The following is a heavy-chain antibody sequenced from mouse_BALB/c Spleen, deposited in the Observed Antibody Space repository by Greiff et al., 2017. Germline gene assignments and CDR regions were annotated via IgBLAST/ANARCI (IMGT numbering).Heavy chain of an antibody. V-gene: IGHV3-8*02. Sequence: DVQLQESGPSLVKPSQTLSLTCSVTGDSITSGYWNWIRKFPGNKLEYMGYISYSGSTYYNPSLKSRISITRDTSKNQYYLQLNSVTTEDTATYYCARGGGSAHWYFDVWGAGTTVTVSS. J-gene: IGHJ1*01. CDR1: GDSITSGY. CDR2: ISYSGST. D-gene: IGHD1-1*01. CDR3: ARGGGSAHWYFDV.